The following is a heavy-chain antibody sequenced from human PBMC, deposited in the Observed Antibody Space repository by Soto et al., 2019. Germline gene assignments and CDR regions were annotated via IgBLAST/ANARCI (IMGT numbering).Heavy chain of an antibody. CDR1: GVSISSGDYY. CDR3: ARDVFSSGSGWTWWFDP. J-gene: IGHJ5*02. CDR2: IYYSGST. Sequence: SETLSLTCTVSGVSISSGDYYWSWIRQPPGKGLEWIGYIYYSGSTYYNPSLKSRVTISVDTSKNQFSLKLSSVTAADTAVYYCARDVFSSGSGWTWWFDPWGQGTLVTVSS. V-gene: IGHV4-30-4*01. D-gene: IGHD6-19*01.